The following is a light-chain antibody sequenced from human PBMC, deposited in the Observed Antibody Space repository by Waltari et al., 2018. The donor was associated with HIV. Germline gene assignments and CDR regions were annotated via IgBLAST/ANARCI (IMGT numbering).Light chain of an antibody. Sequence: EVLLTQSPATLSVSPGDRTTLSCRASQSVRTNLAWYQQRPGQPPRLLIYGAYTRATGIAARFSGSGSGTEFTLTINSLQSEDYAVYYCQQYDYWPPWTLGQGTKVEMK. CDR3: QQYDYWPPWT. CDR2: GAY. CDR1: QSVRTN. J-gene: IGKJ1*01. V-gene: IGKV3-15*01.